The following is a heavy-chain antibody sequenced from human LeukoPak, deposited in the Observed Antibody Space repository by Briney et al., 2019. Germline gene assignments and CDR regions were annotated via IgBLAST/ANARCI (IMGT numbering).Heavy chain of an antibody. CDR2: IKKDGSEK. CDR1: GFTFSSYW. Sequence: GGSLRLSCAASGFTFSSYWMSWVRQAPGKGLEWVANIKKDGSEKYYVDSVKGRFTISGDNAKTSLYLQMNSLRAEDTAVYYCARDLSGVTGYTYGRGIDYWGQGTLVTVSS. V-gene: IGHV3-7*01. CDR3: ARDLSGVTGYTYGRGIDY. D-gene: IGHD5-18*01. J-gene: IGHJ4*02.